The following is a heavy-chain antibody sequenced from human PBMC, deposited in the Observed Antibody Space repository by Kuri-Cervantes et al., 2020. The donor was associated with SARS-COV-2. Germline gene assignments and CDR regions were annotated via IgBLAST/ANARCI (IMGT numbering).Heavy chain of an antibody. V-gene: IGHV3-30*04. CDR1: GFTFSSYA. Sequence: GESLKISCAASGFTFSSYAMHWVRQAPGKGLLWVAIISCDGSNKYYADSVKGRFTISRDNAKNSLYLQMNSVRAEDTAVYYCARELMRFGELFGGHSFDYWGQGTLVTVSS. D-gene: IGHD3-10*01. CDR3: ARELMRFGELFGGHSFDY. J-gene: IGHJ4*02. CDR2: ISCDGSNK.